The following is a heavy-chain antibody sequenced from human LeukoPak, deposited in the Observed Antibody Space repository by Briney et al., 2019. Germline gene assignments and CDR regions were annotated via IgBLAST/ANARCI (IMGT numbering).Heavy chain of an antibody. Sequence: SETLSLTCTVSGDSFRRYYWSWIRQSPRKGLEWIGEIYYSGNTHYNPSLKSRVTMSIDTSRNQFSLKLNSLTTADTAVYFCARSLYLSSPDHWGQGALVTVSS. CDR2: IYYSGNT. V-gene: IGHV4-59*01. D-gene: IGHD6-6*01. J-gene: IGHJ4*02. CDR3: ARSLYLSSPDH. CDR1: GDSFRRYY.